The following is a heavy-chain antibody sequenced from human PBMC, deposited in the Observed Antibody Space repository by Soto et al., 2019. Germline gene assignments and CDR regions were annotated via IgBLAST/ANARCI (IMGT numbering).Heavy chain of an antibody. V-gene: IGHV3-53*01. D-gene: IGHD3-3*01. Sequence: GGSLRLSCAASGFTVSSNYMSWVRRAPGKGLEWVSVIYSGGSTYYADSVKGRFTISRDNSKNTLYLQMNSLRAEDTAVYYCARDGPRGYDFWSGYYKDYYYGMDVWGQGTTVTVSS. CDR3: ARDGPRGYDFWSGYYKDYYYGMDV. CDR2: IYSGGST. J-gene: IGHJ6*02. CDR1: GFTVSSNY.